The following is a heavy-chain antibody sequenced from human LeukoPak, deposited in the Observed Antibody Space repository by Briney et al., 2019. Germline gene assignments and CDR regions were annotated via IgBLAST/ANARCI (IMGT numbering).Heavy chain of an antibody. Sequence: ASVTVSFKASGYTFTSYGISWVRQAPGQGLEWIGWISAYNGNTNYAQKLQGRVTMTTDTSTSTAYMELRSLRSDDTAVYYCAREGDYDYYYGMDVWGQGTTVTVSS. CDR2: ISAYNGNT. CDR3: AREGDYDYYYGMDV. V-gene: IGHV1-18*01. J-gene: IGHJ6*02. CDR1: GYTFTSYG.